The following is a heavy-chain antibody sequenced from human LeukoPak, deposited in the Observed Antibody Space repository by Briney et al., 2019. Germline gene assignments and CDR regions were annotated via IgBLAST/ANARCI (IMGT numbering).Heavy chain of an antibody. J-gene: IGHJ4*02. V-gene: IGHV4-39*02. CDR3: ARLERGRGMNTDY. Sequence: PSETLSLTCTVSGGSISSSSYYWGWIRQPPGKGLEWIGSIYYSGSTYYNPSLKSRVTISVDTSKNHFSLKLSSVTAADTAVYYCARLERGRGMNTDYWGQGTLVTVSS. CDR1: GGSISSSSYY. D-gene: IGHD5-24*01. CDR2: IYYSGST.